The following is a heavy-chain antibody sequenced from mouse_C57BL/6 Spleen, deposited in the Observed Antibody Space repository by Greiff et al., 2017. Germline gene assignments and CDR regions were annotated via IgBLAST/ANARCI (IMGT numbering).Heavy chain of an antibody. Sequence: QVQLQQSGAELARPGASVKMSCKASGYTFTSYTMHWVKQRPGQGLEWIGYINPSSGYTKYNQKFKDKATLTADKSSSTAYMQLSSLTSEDSAVYYCARDDYGSSYEGGYWGQGTTLTVSS. D-gene: IGHD1-1*01. J-gene: IGHJ2*01. V-gene: IGHV1-4*01. CDR1: GYTFTSYT. CDR3: ARDDYGSSYEGGY. CDR2: INPSSGYT.